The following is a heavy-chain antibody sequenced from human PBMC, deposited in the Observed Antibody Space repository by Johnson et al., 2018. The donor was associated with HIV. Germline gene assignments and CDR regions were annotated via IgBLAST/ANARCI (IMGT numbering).Heavy chain of an antibody. CDR1: GFTFGNYW. V-gene: IGHV3-7*01. D-gene: IGHD6-6*01. CDR2: INQDGSEK. Sequence: VQLVESGGGLVQPGGSLRLSCAASGFTFGNYWMSWVRQAPGKGLEWVANINQDGSEKYDVDSVKGRFTISRDNSKSTLYLQMNSLRVEDTAVYYCARDRAPVYSSSSTPFDALDIWGQGTVVTVSS. CDR3: ARDRAPVYSSSSTPFDALDI. J-gene: IGHJ3*02.